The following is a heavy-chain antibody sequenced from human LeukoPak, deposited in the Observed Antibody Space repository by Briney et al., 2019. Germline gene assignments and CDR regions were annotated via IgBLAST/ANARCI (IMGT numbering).Heavy chain of an antibody. CDR1: GGTFSSYA. CDR2: IIPIFGTA. J-gene: IGHJ3*02. Sequence: VASVKVSCKASGGTFSSYAISWVRQAPGQGLEWMGGIIPIFGTANYAQKFQGRVTITADESTSTAYMELSSLRSEDTAVYYCARVLFSSGYYYGNAFDIWGQGTMVTVSS. CDR3: ARVLFSSGYYYGNAFDI. V-gene: IGHV1-69*13. D-gene: IGHD3-22*01.